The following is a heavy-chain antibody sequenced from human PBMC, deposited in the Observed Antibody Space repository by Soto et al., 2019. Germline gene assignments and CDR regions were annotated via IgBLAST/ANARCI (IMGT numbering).Heavy chain of an antibody. D-gene: IGHD4-17*01. CDR1: GGSVITGEYY. Sequence: QVQPQESGPGQVKPSQTLSLTCSVSGGSVITGEYYWSWIRQTPGKALEWIGYIYYSGDTYYNPSLKSRVTISEDTANNQISLTLTSVTAADTAVYYCVRDSAYGDFPYFDLWGRGTLVTVSA. J-gene: IGHJ2*01. CDR3: VRDSAYGDFPYFDL. V-gene: IGHV4-30-4*01. CDR2: IYYSGDT.